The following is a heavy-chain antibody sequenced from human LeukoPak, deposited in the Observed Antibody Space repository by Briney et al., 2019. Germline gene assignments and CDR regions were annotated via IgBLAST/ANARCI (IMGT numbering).Heavy chain of an antibody. CDR2: ISSSSSYI. D-gene: IGHD3-22*01. CDR1: GFTFSSYG. J-gene: IGHJ4*02. Sequence: PGGSLRLSCAASGFTFSSYGMSWVRQAPGKGLEWVSSISSSSSYIYYADSVKGRFTISRDNAKNSLYLQMNSLRAEDTAVYYCARDQKTYYDSSGDDYWGQGTLVTVSS. V-gene: IGHV3-21*01. CDR3: ARDQKTYYDSSGDDY.